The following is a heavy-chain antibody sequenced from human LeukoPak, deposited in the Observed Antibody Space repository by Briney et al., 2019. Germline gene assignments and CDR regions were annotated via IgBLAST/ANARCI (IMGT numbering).Heavy chain of an antibody. CDR1: GFTFSSYG. CDR2: MWYDGSNK. D-gene: IGHD3-22*01. J-gene: IGHJ4*02. CDR3: ARDDSSGYYFDY. V-gene: IGHV3-33*01. Sequence: GGSLRLSCAASGFTFSSYGMHWVRQAPGKGLEWVAVMWYDGSNKYYADSVKGRFTISRDNSKNTLYLQMNSLRAEDTAVYYCARDDSSGYYFDYWGRGTLVTVSS.